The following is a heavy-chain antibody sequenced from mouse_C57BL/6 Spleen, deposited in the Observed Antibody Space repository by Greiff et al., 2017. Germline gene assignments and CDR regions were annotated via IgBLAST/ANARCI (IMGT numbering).Heavy chain of an antibody. Sequence: EVKLQESGPGMVKPSQSLSLTCTVTGYSITSGYDWHWIRHFPGNKLEWMGYISYSGSTNYNPSLKSRISITHDTSKNHFFLKLNSVTTEDTATYYCAGGNSFYAMDYWGQGTSVTVSS. CDR3: AGGNSFYAMDY. V-gene: IGHV3-1*01. CDR1: GYSITSGYD. D-gene: IGHD2-1*01. J-gene: IGHJ4*01. CDR2: ISYSGST.